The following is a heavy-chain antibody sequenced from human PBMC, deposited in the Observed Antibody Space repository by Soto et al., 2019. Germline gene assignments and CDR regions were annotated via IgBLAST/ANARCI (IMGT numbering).Heavy chain of an antibody. D-gene: IGHD2-2*01. CDR2: ISYDGSNK. Sequence: PGGSLRLSCAASGFTFSSYGMHWVRQAPGKGLEWVAVISYDGSNKYYADSVKGRFTISRDNSKNTLYLQMNSLRAEDTAVYYCAKGWADCSSTSCYQKHFDYWGQGTLVTVSS. V-gene: IGHV3-30*18. CDR3: AKGWADCSSTSCYQKHFDY. CDR1: GFTFSSYG. J-gene: IGHJ4*02.